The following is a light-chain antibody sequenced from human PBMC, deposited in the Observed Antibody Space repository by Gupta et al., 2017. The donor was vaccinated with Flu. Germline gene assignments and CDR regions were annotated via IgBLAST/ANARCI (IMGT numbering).Light chain of an antibody. CDR1: QRLIHSDGNTY. CDR3: MQATLGPWT. Sequence: DVVVTQSPLSLPVTLGQPASISCRSSQRLIHSDGNTYLNWFHQRPGQSPRRLIYMISNRDSGVPDRFRGSGSGTYFTLKISRVEAEDVGIYSCMQATLGPWTFGQGTKVEIK. CDR2: MIS. J-gene: IGKJ1*01. V-gene: IGKV2-30*02.